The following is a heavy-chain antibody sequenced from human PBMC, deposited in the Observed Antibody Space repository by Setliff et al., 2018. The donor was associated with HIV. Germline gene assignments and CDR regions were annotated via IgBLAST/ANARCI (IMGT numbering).Heavy chain of an antibody. CDR3: ARHRKQRWFGETVH. CDR1: GGPMISSSHY. D-gene: IGHD3-10*01. Sequence: SETLSLTCIVSGGPMISSSHYWVWIRQPPGKGLEWIGTMYYSGSTYYNPSLRSRVTMSVDTSKKQFSLKLSSVTAADTAVYYCARHRKQRWFGETVHWGQGTLVTVSS. V-gene: IGHV4-39*01. J-gene: IGHJ4*02. CDR2: MYYSGST.